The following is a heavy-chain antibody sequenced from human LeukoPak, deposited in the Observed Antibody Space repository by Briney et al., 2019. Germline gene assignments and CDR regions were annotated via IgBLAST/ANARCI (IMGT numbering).Heavy chain of an antibody. CDR2: INHSGST. J-gene: IGHJ2*01. CDR3: ARRGRWLQFAIFDL. V-gene: IGHV4-34*01. Sequence: SETLSLTCAVYGGSFSGYYWSWVRQPPGKGLEWIGEINHSGSTNYNPSLKSRVTISVDTSKNQFSLKLSSVTAADTAVYYCARRGRWLQFAIFDLWGRGTLVTVSS. D-gene: IGHD5-24*01. CDR1: GGSFSGYY.